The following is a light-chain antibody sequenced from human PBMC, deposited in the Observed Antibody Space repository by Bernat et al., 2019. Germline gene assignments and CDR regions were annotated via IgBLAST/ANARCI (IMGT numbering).Light chain of an antibody. V-gene: IGLV2-14*03. CDR3: SSYTRTSTLGV. J-gene: IGLJ1*01. CDR2: DVS. CDR1: SSDVGGYNY. Sequence: QSALTQPASVSGSPGQSITISCTGTSSDVGGYNYVSWYQQHPGKAPKLMIYDVSNRPSGVSDRFSGSKSGNTASLTISGLQAEDEADYFCSSYTRTSTLGVFGTGTTVTVL.